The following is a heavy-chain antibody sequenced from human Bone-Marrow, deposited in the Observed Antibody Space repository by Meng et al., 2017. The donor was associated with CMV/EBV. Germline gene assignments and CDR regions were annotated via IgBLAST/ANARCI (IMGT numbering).Heavy chain of an antibody. CDR1: GGSISSGDYY. CDR2: IYYSGST. J-gene: IGHJ3*02. CDR3: ARDLYDSSGYYPRNDAFDI. Sequence: LRLSCTVSGGSISSGDYYWSWIRQPPGKGLEWIGYIYYSGSTYYNPSLKSRVTISVDTSKNQFSLKLSSVTAADTAVYYCARDLYDSSGYYPRNDAFDIWGQGTMVTGSS. V-gene: IGHV4-30-4*08. D-gene: IGHD3-22*01.